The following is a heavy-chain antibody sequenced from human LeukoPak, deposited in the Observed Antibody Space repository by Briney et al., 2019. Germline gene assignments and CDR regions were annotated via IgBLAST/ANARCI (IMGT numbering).Heavy chain of an antibody. CDR2: SNAGNGNT. CDR3: ARDRSTREYSFATFDS. V-gene: IGHV1-3*01. CDR1: GYTFTSYA. J-gene: IGHJ4*02. D-gene: IGHD3-9*01. Sequence: ASVKVSCKASGYTFTSYAMHWVRQAPGQRLEWMGWSNAGNGNTKYSQEFQGRVTITRDTSASTAYMELSSLRAEDSAVYYCARDRSTREYSFATFDSWGQGTVVTVSS.